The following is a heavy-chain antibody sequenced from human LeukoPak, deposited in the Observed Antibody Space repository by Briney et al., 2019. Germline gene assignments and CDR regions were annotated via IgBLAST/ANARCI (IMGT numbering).Heavy chain of an antibody. CDR2: IYYSGST. CDR3: ARAPNRYLQPNFDY. V-gene: IGHV4-39*07. D-gene: IGHD1-1*01. J-gene: IGHJ4*02. CDR1: GGSISSSSNY. Sequence: PSETLSLTCTVSGGSISSSSNYWGWIRQPPGKGLEWIGTIYYSGSTYYNPSLQSRVTISVDTSKNQFSLKLSSVTAADTAVYYCARAPNRYLQPNFDYWGQGTLVTVSS.